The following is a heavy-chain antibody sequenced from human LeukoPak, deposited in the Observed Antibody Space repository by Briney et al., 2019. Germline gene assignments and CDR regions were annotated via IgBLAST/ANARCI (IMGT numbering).Heavy chain of an antibody. CDR3: ARGNGEQQLTGDY. J-gene: IGHJ4*02. CDR1: GGSISSGDYY. D-gene: IGHD6-13*01. V-gene: IGHV4-30-4*01. Sequence: PSETLSLTCAVSGGSISSGDYYWTWIRQPPGKGLEWIGYVYYTGGTDYNPSLRSRVTISVDTSKRQFSLKLTSVTAADTAVYYCARGNGEQQLTGDYWGQGTLVTVSS. CDR2: VYYTGGT.